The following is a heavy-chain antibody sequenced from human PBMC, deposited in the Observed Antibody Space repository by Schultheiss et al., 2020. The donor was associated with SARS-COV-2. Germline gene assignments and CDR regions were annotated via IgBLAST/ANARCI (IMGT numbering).Heavy chain of an antibody. CDR2: INSDGSST. CDR1: GFTFSSYW. CDR3: ATYPRGIALAD. D-gene: IGHD6-13*01. Sequence: GGSLRLSCAASGFTFSSYWMHWVRQAPGKGLVWVSRINSDGSSTGYADSVKGRFTISRDNAKNTLYLQMHSLRAEDTAVYYCATYPRGIALADWGQGTLVTVSS. V-gene: IGHV3-74*01. J-gene: IGHJ4*02.